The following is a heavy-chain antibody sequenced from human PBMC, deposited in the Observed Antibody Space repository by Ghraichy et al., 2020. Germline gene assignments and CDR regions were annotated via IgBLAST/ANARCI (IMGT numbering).Heavy chain of an antibody. J-gene: IGHJ4*02. Sequence: ESLNISCAVSGYSISSGYYWGWIRQPPGKGLEWIGSIYHSGSTYYNPSLKSRVTISVDTSKNQFSLKLSSVTAADTAVYYCARDSSGYYVVLGPFDYWGQATLVTVSS. CDR3: ARDSSGYYVVLGPFDY. D-gene: IGHD3-22*01. CDR2: IYHSGST. V-gene: IGHV4-38-2*01. CDR1: GYSISSGYY.